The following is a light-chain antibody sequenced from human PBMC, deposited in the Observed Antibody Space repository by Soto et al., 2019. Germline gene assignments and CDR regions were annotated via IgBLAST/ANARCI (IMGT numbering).Light chain of an antibody. Sequence: QSVLTQPPSASGTPGQRVTISCSGSSSNIGSNYVYWYQQLPGTAPKLLIYRNNERPSGVPDRFSGSKSGTSASLAISGLRSEDETDYYCATWDDSLSGRVFGRGTKLTVL. J-gene: IGLJ3*02. CDR3: ATWDDSLSGRV. V-gene: IGLV1-47*01. CDR1: SSNIGSNY. CDR2: RNN.